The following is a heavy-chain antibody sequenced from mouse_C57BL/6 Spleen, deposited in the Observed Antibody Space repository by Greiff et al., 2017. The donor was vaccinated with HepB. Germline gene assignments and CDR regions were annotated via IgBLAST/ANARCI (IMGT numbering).Heavy chain of an antibody. D-gene: IGHD1-1*01. CDR2: IRSKSNNYAT. CDR3: VRLVLDGSSYVGWYFDV. Sequence: EVQLVESGGGLVQPKGSLKLSCAASGFSFNTYAMNWVRQAPGKGLEWVARIRSKSNNYATYYADSVKDRFTISRDDSESMLYLQMNNLKTEDTAMYYCVRLVLDGSSYVGWYFDVWGTGTTVTVSS. V-gene: IGHV10-1*01. J-gene: IGHJ1*03. CDR1: GFSFNTYA.